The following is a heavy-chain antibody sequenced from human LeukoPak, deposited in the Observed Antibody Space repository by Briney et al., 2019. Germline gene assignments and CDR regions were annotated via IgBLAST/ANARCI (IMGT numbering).Heavy chain of an antibody. Sequence: SETLSLTCTVSGDSISSNSYYWGWFRQPPGKGLEWIGSIYYSGASYYNPSLKSRVIISVDTSKNQFSLKLSSVTAADTAVFYCARHYYDSSGYYLEGFDIWGQGTMVTVSS. CDR2: IYYSGAS. CDR3: ARHYYDSSGYYLEGFDI. V-gene: IGHV4-39*01. CDR1: GDSISSNSYY. J-gene: IGHJ3*02. D-gene: IGHD3-22*01.